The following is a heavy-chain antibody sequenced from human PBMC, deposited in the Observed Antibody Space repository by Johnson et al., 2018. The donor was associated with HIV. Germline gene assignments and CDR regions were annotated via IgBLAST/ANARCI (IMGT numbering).Heavy chain of an antibody. CDR1: GFTVSSNY. D-gene: IGHD3-16*01. CDR3: AKDRLFGFRNDAFDI. V-gene: IGHV3-53*01. CDR2: IYSGGST. J-gene: IGHJ3*02. Sequence: VQLVESGGGLIQPGGSLRLSCAASGFTVSSNYMSWVRQAPGKGLEWVSVIYSGGSTYYADSVKGRFTISGDNSKNTLSLQMNSLRAEDTAVYYCAKDRLFGFRNDAFDIWGQGTMVTVSS.